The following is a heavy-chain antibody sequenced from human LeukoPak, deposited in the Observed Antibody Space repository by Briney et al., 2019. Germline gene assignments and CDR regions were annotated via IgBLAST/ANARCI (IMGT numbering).Heavy chain of an antibody. V-gene: IGHV3-21*01. D-gene: IGHD3-22*01. J-gene: IGHJ4*02. Sequence: GGSLRLSCAASGYTFSSYSINWVRQAPGKGLEWVSSISVRSNYIYYADSVRGRFRISRDDARDSLYLQMNSLRAEDTAVYYCVRRRRSSASSVFYYYDFWGQGTLVTVSS. CDR1: GYTFSSYS. CDR2: ISVRSNYI. CDR3: VRRRRSSASSVFYYYDF.